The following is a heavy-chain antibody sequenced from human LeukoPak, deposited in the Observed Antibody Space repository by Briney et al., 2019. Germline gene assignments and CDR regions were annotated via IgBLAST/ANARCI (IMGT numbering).Heavy chain of an antibody. CDR3: ARVVDTPMVLYGAFDI. Sequence: GGILRLSCAASGFTFSSYGMSWVRQAPGKGLEWVSSISGSGGSTYYADSVKGRFTISRDNSKKTLYLQMNSLRAEDTAVYYCARVVDTPMVLYGAFDIWGQGTMVTVSS. V-gene: IGHV3-23*01. CDR1: GFTFSSYG. CDR2: ISGSGGST. D-gene: IGHD5-18*01. J-gene: IGHJ3*02.